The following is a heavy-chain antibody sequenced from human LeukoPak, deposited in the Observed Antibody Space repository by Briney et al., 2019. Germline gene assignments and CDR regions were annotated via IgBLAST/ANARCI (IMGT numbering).Heavy chain of an antibody. CDR3: ARGDDYIWGSAFNWFDP. CDR2: INGNSGGT. D-gene: IGHD3-16*01. J-gene: IGHJ5*02. Sequence: GASVMVSCEASGYTFTGYYMHWVRQAPGQGLEWMGWINGNSGGTKYAQKFQGRVTMTRDTSISTAYMELNRLRSDDTAVYYCARGDDYIWGSAFNWFDPWGQGTLVTVSS. V-gene: IGHV1-2*02. CDR1: GYTFTGYY.